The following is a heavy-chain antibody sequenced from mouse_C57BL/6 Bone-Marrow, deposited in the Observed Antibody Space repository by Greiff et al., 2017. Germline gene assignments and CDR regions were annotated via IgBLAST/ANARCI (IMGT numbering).Heavy chain of an antibody. CDR2: IDPENGDP. J-gene: IGHJ1*03. D-gene: IGHD1-1*01. V-gene: IGHV14-4*01. Sequence: EVQLQQSGAELVRPGASVKLSCTASGFNIKDDYMHWVKQRPEQGLEWIGWIDPENGDPEYASKFQGKATITADTSSNTAYLQLSSLTSEDTAVYYCTTHYVSSHWYFDVWGTGTTVTVSS. CDR1: GFNIKDDY. CDR3: TTHYVSSHWYFDV.